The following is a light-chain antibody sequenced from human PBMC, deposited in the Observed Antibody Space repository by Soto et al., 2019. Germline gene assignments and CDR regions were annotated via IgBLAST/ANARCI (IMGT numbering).Light chain of an antibody. CDR1: QSLLYSDGKTY. CDR3: MQRTHVPIT. V-gene: IGKV2D-29*01. J-gene: IGKJ5*01. CDR2: DVS. Sequence: DAVVTQTPLSLSVTPGQPASMSCKSGQSLLYSDGKTYLYWYLQRPGQPPQLLIYDVSNRFSGVPDRFSGSGSGTDFTLKISRVEAEDVGVYYCMQRTHVPITFGQGTRLEIK.